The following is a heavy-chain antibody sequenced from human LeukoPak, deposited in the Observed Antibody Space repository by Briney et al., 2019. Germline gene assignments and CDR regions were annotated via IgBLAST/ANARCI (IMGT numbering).Heavy chain of an antibody. CDR2: MNPNSGNT. D-gene: IGHD3-10*01. Sequence: ASVKVSCKASGYTFTSYDINWVRQATGQGLEWMGWMNPNSGNTGYAQKFQGRVTITRNTSISTAYMELSSLRSEDTAVYYCARSASDYYGSGQNWFDPWGQGTLVTVSS. CDR3: ARSASDYYGSGQNWFDP. J-gene: IGHJ5*02. CDR1: GYTFTSYD. V-gene: IGHV1-8*03.